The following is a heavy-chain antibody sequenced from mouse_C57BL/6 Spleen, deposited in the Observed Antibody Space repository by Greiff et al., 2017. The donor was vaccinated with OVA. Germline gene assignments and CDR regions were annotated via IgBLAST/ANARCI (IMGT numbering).Heavy chain of an antibody. D-gene: IGHD3-1*01. CDR1: GFTFSDYY. Sequence: EVQVVESEGGLVQPGSSMKLSCTASGFTFSDYYMAWVRQVPEKGLEWVANINYDGSSTYYLDSLKSRFIISRDNATNILYLQMSSLKSEDTATYYCARDRGGFDYWGQGTLVTVSA. J-gene: IGHJ3*01. V-gene: IGHV5-16*01. CDR3: ARDRGGFDY. CDR2: INYDGSST.